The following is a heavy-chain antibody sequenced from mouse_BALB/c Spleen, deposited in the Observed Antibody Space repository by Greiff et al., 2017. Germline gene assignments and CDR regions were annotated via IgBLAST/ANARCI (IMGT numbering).Heavy chain of an antibody. CDR3: TSPYYYGGFAY. Sequence: QVQLQQSGAELVRPGALVKLSCKASGFNIKDYYMYWVKQRPGQGLEWIGEINPSNGGTNFNEKFKSKATLTVDKSSSTAYMQLSSLTSEDSAVYYCTSPYYYGGFAYWGQGTLVTVSA. CDR1: GFNIKDYY. CDR2: INPSNGGT. J-gene: IGHJ3*01. V-gene: IGHV1S16*01. D-gene: IGHD1-1*01.